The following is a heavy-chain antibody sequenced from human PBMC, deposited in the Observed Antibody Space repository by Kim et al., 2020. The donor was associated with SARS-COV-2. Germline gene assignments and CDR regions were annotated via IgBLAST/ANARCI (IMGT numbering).Heavy chain of an antibody. V-gene: IGHV3-33*01. CDR3: ARDMTVTTGYTRTPFYYYYGMDV. D-gene: IGHD4-17*01. CDR1: GFTFSSYG. CDR2: IWYDGSNK. J-gene: IGHJ6*02. Sequence: GGSLRLSCAASGFTFSSYGMHWVRQAPGKGLEWVAVIWYDGSNKYYADSVKGRFTISRDNSKNTLYLQMNSLRAEDTAVYYCARDMTVTTGYTRTPFYYYYGMDVWGQGTTVTVSS.